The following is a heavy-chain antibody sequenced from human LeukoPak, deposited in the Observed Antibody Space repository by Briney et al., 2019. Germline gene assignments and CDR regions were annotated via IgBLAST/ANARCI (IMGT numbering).Heavy chain of an antibody. J-gene: IGHJ4*02. D-gene: IGHD2-15*01. V-gene: IGHV4-34*01. CDR3: ARRYCSGGSCYSAFDY. CDR1: GGSFSGYY. CDR2: INHSGST. Sequence: SETLSLTCAVYGGSFSGYYWSWIRQPPGKGLEWIGEINHSGSTNYNPSLKSRVTISVDTSKNQFSLNLSSVTAADTAVYYCARRYCSGGSCYSAFDYWGQGTLVTVSS.